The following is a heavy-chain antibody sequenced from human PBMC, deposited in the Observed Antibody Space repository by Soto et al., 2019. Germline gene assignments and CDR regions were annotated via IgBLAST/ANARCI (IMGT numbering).Heavy chain of an antibody. J-gene: IGHJ4*02. CDR1: GGSISSSNW. CDR3: ARAFSVTGTFPFDY. D-gene: IGHD6-19*01. V-gene: IGHV4-4*02. CDR2: IYHSGST. Sequence: KSSETLSLTCAVSGGSISSSNWWSCVRQPPGKGLEWIGEIYHSGSTNYNPSLKSRVTISVDKSKNQFSLKLSSVTAADTAVYYCARAFSVTGTFPFDYWGQGTLVTVSS.